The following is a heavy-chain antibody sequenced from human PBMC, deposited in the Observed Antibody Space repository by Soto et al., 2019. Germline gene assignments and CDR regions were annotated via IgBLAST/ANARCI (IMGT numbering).Heavy chain of an antibody. CDR3: ASSGYNWNARSIDY. Sequence: EVQLVESGGGLVQPGGSLRLSCAASGFTVSSNYMSWVRQAPGKGLEWVSVIYSGGSTYYADSVKGRFTISRDNSKNTLYLQMNSLRAEDTAVYYCASSGYNWNARSIDYWGQGTLVTVSS. V-gene: IGHV3-66*01. D-gene: IGHD1-20*01. CDR2: IYSGGST. J-gene: IGHJ4*02. CDR1: GFTVSSNY.